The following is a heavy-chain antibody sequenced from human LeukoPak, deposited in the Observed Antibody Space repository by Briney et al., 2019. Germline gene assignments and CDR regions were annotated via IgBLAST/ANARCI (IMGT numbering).Heavy chain of an antibody. D-gene: IGHD3-22*01. CDR1: GFTFGGYA. V-gene: IGHV3-49*03. CDR3: TRDGITFSYYDTSGYYYVANF. CDR2: IRSNAYGGTT. J-gene: IGHJ4*02. Sequence: GGSLRLSCTASGFTFGGYAMSWFRQAPGKGLGWVGFIRSNAYGGTTEYAASVKGRFTISRDDSKSIAYLQMNSLKTEDTAVYYCTRDGITFSYYDTSGYYYVANFWGQGTLVTVSS.